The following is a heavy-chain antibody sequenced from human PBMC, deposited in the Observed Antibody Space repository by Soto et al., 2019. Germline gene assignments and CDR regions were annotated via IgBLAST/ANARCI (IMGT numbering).Heavy chain of an antibody. CDR3: ARDLSWGSNWYYYMDV. J-gene: IGHJ6*03. D-gene: IGHD7-27*01. CDR2: ISSSSSVI. V-gene: IGHV3-48*01. CDR1: GFILSDCA. Sequence: EVQLVESGGGLVQPGGSLRLSCATSGFILSDCAMNWVRQAPGKGLEWVSYISSSSSVIDYADSVKGRFTVSRDNDRNSLYLQMNSLRVEDTAVYYCARDLSWGSNWYYYMDVWGKGTTVTVSS.